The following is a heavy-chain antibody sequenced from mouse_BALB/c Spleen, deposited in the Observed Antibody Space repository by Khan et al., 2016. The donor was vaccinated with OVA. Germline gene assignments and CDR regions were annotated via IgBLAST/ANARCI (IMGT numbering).Heavy chain of an antibody. CDR3: ARSNYGTFAY. CDR2: ISSGGDNT. D-gene: IGHD2-1*01. CDR1: GFTFSSFS. J-gene: IGHJ3*01. V-gene: IGHV5-9*03. Sequence: EVELVESGGGLVKPGGSLKLSCAASGFTFSSFSMSWVRQTPEKGLEWVATISSGGDNTFYSDSVKGRFTISRDNAKNNLSLQMSSLRSEDTALYYCARSNYGTFAYWGQGTLVTVSA.